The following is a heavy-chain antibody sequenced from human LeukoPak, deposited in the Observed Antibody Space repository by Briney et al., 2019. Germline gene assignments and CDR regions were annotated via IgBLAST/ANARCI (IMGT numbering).Heavy chain of an antibody. V-gene: IGHV2-70*04. D-gene: IGHD1-26*01. J-gene: IGHJ4*02. CDR2: IDLGDDK. Sequence: SGPTPVNPTQILTLTSTFSGFSRRTSGMRVNWIRQPPGMALEWLARIDLGDDKFYTPYLKTRLTISKHTHKNQVALTMTNMDPVDTATYYCARISPETYSGSSPFDYWGQGTLVTVPS. CDR3: ARISPETYSGSSPFDY. CDR1: GFSRRTSGMR.